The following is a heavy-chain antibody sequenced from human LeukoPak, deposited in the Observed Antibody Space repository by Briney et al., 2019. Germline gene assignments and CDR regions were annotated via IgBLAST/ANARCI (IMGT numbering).Heavy chain of an antibody. Sequence: PGGSLRLSCAASGFIFSISDMHWVRQAPGKGLQWVAFISYDGSKKHCADSVQGRCTISGDNSKNTLSLQLNSLRPDDTAVFYCSQGLLSWGQGTLLTVAA. CDR2: ISYDGSKK. CDR3: SQGLLS. J-gene: IGHJ5*02. CDR1: GFIFSISD. V-gene: IGHV3-30*02.